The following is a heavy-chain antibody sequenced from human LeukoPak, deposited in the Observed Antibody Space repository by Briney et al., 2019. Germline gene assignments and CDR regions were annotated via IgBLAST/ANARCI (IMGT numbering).Heavy chain of an antibody. J-gene: IGHJ4*02. D-gene: IGHD3-10*01. CDR2: IKSKTDGGTT. CDR1: GFTFKNAW. V-gene: IGHV3-15*01. CDR3: TTNYYGSETNFDY. Sequence: PGGSLRLSCAASGFTFKNAWMHWVRQAPGKGLEWVGRIKSKTDGGTTDYAAPVKGRFTISRDDSKNTLYLQMNSLKTEDTAVYYCTTNYYGSETNFDYWGQGTLVTVSS.